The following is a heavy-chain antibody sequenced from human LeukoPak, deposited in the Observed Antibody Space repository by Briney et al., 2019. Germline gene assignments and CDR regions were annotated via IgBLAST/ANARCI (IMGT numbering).Heavy chain of an antibody. CDR2: IYPGDSDT. J-gene: IGHJ4*02. V-gene: IGHV5-51*01. CDR3: ARIGVGRTYDFWSGYHDY. D-gene: IGHD3-3*01. Sequence: GESLKISCKGSGYSFTSYWIGWVRQMPGKGLEWMGIIYPGDSDTRYSPSFQGQVTISADKSISTAYLQWSSLKASDTAMYYCARIGVGRTYDFWSGYHDYWGQGTLVTVSS. CDR1: GYSFTSYW.